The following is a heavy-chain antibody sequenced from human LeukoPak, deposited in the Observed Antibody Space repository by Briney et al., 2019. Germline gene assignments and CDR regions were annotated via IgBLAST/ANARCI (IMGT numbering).Heavy chain of an antibody. Sequence: GGSLRLSWAASGFTFSSYGMHWGRQAPGKGLEWVAFIRYDGSNKYYADSVKGRFTISRDNSKSTLYLQMNSLRAEDTAVYYCASHYCSGGSCYGNDYWGQGTLVTVSS. D-gene: IGHD2-15*01. CDR1: GFTFSSYG. J-gene: IGHJ4*02. CDR2: IRYDGSNK. CDR3: ASHYCSGGSCYGNDY. V-gene: IGHV3-30*02.